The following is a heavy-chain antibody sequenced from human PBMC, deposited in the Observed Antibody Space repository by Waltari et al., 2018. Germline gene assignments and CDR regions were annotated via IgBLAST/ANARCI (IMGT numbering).Heavy chain of an antibody. D-gene: IGHD5-12*01. J-gene: IGHJ4*02. Sequence: QVQLVQSGAGVKKPGSSVQVYCKASGGTFSSYAISCVRRATGPGLEWMGGIIPILGTANYAQKFQGRVTITADEATGTAYMELGILRAADTAVYYCARVANIVEGYFDYWGQGTLVTVSS. CDR2: IIPILGTA. CDR1: GGTFSSYA. V-gene: IGHV1-69*13. CDR3: ARVANIVEGYFDY.